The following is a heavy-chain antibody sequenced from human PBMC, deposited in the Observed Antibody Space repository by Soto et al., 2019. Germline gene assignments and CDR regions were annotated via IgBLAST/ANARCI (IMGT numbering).Heavy chain of an antibody. Sequence: QTLSLTCAITGDSVSSNSAGWSWVRQSPSRGLEWLGRTYYRSKWYYEYAVSVRGRITINPDTSKNQYSLQLNSVTPEDTAVYFCARGEQYSGRIFDYCGQGTLVTVSS. CDR3: ARGEQYSGRIFDY. V-gene: IGHV6-1*01. J-gene: IGHJ4*01. D-gene: IGHD1-26*01. CDR2: TYYRSKWYY. CDR1: GDSVSSNSAG.